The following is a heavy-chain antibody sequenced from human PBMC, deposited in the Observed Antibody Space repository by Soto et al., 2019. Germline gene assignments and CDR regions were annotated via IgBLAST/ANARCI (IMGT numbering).Heavy chain of an antibody. D-gene: IGHD5-12*01. J-gene: IGHJ6*02. CDR2: IYYSGST. CDR3: ANGRRGDGCDPCYYYRLDV. V-gene: IGHV4-59*12. Sequence: SETLSLTCTVSGGAISSYYGTWIRQPPGKGLEGIGYIYYSGSTNYNPSLKTRVTISLDTSKNQFSLNLTSVTAADTAGYYCANGRRGDGCDPCYYYRLDVWGQGTTVTVSS. CDR1: GGAISSYY.